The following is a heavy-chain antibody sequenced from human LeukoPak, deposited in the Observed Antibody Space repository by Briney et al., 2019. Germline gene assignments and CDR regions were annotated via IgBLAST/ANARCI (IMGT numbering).Heavy chain of an antibody. CDR2: ISYGGSNE. V-gene: IGHV3-30*19. CDR1: GFTFSSYG. J-gene: IGHJ5*02. Sequence: GGSLRLSCAASGFTFSSYGMHWVRQAPGKGLEWVAVISYGGSNEYYADSVKGRFTISRDNSKNTLYLQMNSLRAEDTAVYYCAKDLDYGGNSGWFDPWGQGTLVTVSS. D-gene: IGHD4-23*01. CDR3: AKDLDYGGNSGWFDP.